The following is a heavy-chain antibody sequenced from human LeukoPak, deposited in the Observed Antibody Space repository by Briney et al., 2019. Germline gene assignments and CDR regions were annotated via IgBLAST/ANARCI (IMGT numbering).Heavy chain of an antibody. CDR1: GFTFSSYA. D-gene: IGHD4-17*01. J-gene: IGHJ6*02. CDR3: AKDLAVTTFYYYYGMDV. V-gene: IGHV3-30*18. Sequence: PGGSLRLSCAASGFTFSSYAMSWVRQAPGKGLEWVAVISYDGSNKYYADSVKGRFTISRDNSKNTLYLQMNSLRAEDTAVYYCAKDLAVTTFYYYYGMDVWGQGTTVTVSS. CDR2: ISYDGSNK.